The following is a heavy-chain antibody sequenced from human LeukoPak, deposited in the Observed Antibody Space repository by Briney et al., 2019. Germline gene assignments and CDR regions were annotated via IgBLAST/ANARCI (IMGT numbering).Heavy chain of an antibody. CDR3: ARLRYYGMDV. V-gene: IGHV3-48*04. CDR2: TSSSSSTV. CDR1: GFTFSGYD. J-gene: IGHJ6*02. Sequence: GGSLRLSCAASGFTFSGYDMSWVRQAPGKGLEWVSYTSSSSSTVYYADSVKSRFTISRDNAKNSLYLQMNSLRAEDTAVYYCARLRYYGMDVWGQGTTVTVSS.